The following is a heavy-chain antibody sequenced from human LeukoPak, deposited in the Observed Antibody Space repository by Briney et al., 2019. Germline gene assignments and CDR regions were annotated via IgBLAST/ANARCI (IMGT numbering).Heavy chain of an antibody. V-gene: IGHV3-73*01. CDR2: IRSKANSYAT. CDR1: GFTFSGPA. J-gene: IGHJ4*02. CDR3: TSRLDYGDFYFDY. D-gene: IGHD4-17*01. Sequence: GGSLRLSCAASGFTFSGPAMHWVRQASGKGLEWVGRIRSKANSYATAYAASVIGRFTISRDDSKNTAYLQMNSLKTEDTAVYYCTSRLDYGDFYFDYWGQGTLVTVSS.